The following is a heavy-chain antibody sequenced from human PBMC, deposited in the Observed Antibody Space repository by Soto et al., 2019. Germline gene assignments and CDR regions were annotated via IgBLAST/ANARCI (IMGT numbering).Heavy chain of an antibody. D-gene: IGHD6-19*01. J-gene: IGHJ6*02. CDR3: ASRSAVAGYYYGMDV. CDR2: IIPILGIA. Sequence: VKVSCKASGGTFSSYTISWVRQAPGQGLEWMGRIIPILGIANYAQKFQGRVTITADKSTSTAYMELSSLRSEDTAVYYCASRSAVAGYYYGMDVWGQGTTVTSP. V-gene: IGHV1-69*02. CDR1: GGTFSSYT.